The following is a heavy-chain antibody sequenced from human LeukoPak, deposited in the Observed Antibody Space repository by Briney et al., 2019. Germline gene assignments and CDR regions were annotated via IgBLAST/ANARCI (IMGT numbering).Heavy chain of an antibody. D-gene: IGHD3-10*01. CDR2: MNPNSDNT. V-gene: IGHV1-8*01. J-gene: IGHJ6*02. CDR3: ARGPILVRGVIMADSVGGMDV. Sequence: ASVKVSCKASGYIFTSYDINWVRQATGQGPEWMAWMNPNSDNTGYAQKFQGRITMTRDTSISTAYMELSSLSSEDTAVYYCARGPILVRGVIMADSVGGMDVWGQGTTVTVSS. CDR1: GYIFTSYD.